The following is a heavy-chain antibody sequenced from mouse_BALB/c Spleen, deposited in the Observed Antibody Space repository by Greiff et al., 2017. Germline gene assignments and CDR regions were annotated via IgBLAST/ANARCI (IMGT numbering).Heavy chain of an antibody. J-gene: IGHJ1*01. CDR3: AILGGYDGYCHWYFDV. D-gene: IGHD2-3*01. Sequence: LVESGPELMKPGASVKISCKASGYSFTSYYMDWVKQSHGKSLEWIGYIDPFNGGTSYNQKFKGKATLTVDKSSSTAYMHLSSLTSGNSAVYYCAILGGYDGYCHWYFDVWGAGTTVTVSS. V-gene: IGHV1S135*01. CDR1: GYSFTSYY. CDR2: IDPFNGGT.